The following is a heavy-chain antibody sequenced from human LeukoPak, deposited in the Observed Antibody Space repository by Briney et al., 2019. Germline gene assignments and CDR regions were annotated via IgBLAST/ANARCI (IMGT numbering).Heavy chain of an antibody. Sequence: GGSLRPSCAASGFTFNVFHMNWVRQAPGKGLEWISSITSSGTYITYADSIQGRFTISRDNAKNSLYLQMNSLRVDDTALYYCARASGGWDLDYWGHGTLVTVSS. CDR2: ITSSGTYI. CDR3: ARASGGWDLDY. V-gene: IGHV3-21*01. D-gene: IGHD1-26*01. J-gene: IGHJ4*01. CDR1: GFTFNVFH.